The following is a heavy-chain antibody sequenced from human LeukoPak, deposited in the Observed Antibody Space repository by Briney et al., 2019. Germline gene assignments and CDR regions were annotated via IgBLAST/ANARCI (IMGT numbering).Heavy chain of an antibody. CDR3: AREVRDIAGLSDP. CDR1: GYTFTGYY. D-gene: IGHD2-15*01. V-gene: IGHV1-2*02. J-gene: IGHJ5*02. CDR2: INPNSGGT. Sequence: ASVKVSCKASGYTFTGYYMHWVRQAPGQGLEWMGWINPNSGGTNYAQKFQGRVTMTRDTSISTAYMELSRLRSDDTAVYYCAREVRDIAGLSDPWGQGTLVTVSS.